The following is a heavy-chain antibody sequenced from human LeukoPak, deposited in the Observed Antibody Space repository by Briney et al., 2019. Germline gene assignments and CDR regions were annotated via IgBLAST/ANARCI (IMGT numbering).Heavy chain of an antibody. J-gene: IGHJ3*02. CDR1: GFTFSSYA. CDR3: AKDLGGSSEWLVLHDAFDI. CDR2: ITGSGGST. Sequence: GGSLRLSCAASGFTFSSYAMSWVRQAPGKGLEWVSAITGSGGSTYYADSVKGRFTISRDNSKNTLYLQMNGLRAEDTAVYYCAKDLGGSSEWLVLHDAFDIWGQGTMVTVSS. V-gene: IGHV3-23*01. D-gene: IGHD6-19*01.